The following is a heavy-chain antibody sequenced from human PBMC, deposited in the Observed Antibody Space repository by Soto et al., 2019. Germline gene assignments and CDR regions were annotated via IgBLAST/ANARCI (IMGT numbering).Heavy chain of an antibody. J-gene: IGHJ5*02. Sequence: KSSETLSLTCTVSGGSISSYYWSWIRQPPGKGLEWIGYIYYSGSTNYNPSLKSRVTISVDTSKNQFSLKLSSVTAADTAVYYCARAKRVYSYGTNWFDPWGQGTLVTVSS. V-gene: IGHV4-59*01. D-gene: IGHD5-18*01. CDR3: ARAKRVYSYGTNWFDP. CDR1: GGSISSYY. CDR2: IYYSGST.